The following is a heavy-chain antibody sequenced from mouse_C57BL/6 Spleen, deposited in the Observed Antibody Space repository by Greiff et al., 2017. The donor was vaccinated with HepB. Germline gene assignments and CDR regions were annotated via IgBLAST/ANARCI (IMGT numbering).Heavy chain of an antibody. D-gene: IGHD2-1*01. V-gene: IGHV1-52*01. CDR2: IDPSDSET. CDR1: GYTFTSYW. J-gene: IGHJ1*03. CDR3: AYGNYWYFDV. Sequence: QVHLQQPGAELVRPGSSVKLSCKASGYTFTSYWMHWVKQRPIQGLEWIGNIDPSDSETHYNQKFKDKATLTVDKSSSTAYMQLSSLTSEDSAVYYCAYGNYWYFDVWGTGTTVTVSS.